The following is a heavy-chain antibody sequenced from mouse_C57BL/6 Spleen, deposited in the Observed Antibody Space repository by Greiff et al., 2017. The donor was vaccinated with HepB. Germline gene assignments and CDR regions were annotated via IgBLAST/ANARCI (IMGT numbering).Heavy chain of an antibody. CDR1: GYSITSGYY. CDR2: ISYDGSN. V-gene: IGHV3-6*01. J-gene: IGHJ4*01. CDR3: ARLPRDYAMGY. Sequence: EVQLQQSGPGLVKPSQSLSLTCSVTGYSITSGYYWNWIRQFPGNNLEWMGYISYDGSNNYNPSPKNRISIIRDTAKNQFFLKLNSVTTENTATYNCARLPRDYAMGYWGQGASVTVSS.